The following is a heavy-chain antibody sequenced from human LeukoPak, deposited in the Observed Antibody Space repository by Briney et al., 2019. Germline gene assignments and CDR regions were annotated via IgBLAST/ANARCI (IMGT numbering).Heavy chain of an antibody. CDR1: GGSISSGGHY. D-gene: IGHD6-13*01. CDR2: INYSGST. Sequence: SETLSLTCTVSGGSISSGGHYWSWIRQRPGKGLEWIGYINYSGSTYYNPSLKSRVSISLDTSQNHFSLRLSSVTAADTAVYYCASGAAAGSWGQGTLVTVSS. CDR3: ASGAAAGS. J-gene: IGHJ4*02. V-gene: IGHV4-31*03.